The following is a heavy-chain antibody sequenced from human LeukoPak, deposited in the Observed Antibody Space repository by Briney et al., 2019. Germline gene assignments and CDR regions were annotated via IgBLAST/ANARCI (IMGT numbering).Heavy chain of an antibody. CDR1: GGSISSYY. J-gene: IGHJ4*02. CDR2: IYYSGST. D-gene: IGHD2-15*01. V-gene: IGHV4-59*01. CDR3: ARVIGYCSGGSCYKYYFDY. Sequence: PSETLSLNCTVSGGSISSYYWSWIRQPPGKGLEWIGYIYYSGSTNYNPPLKSRVTISVDTSKNQFSLKLSSVTAADTAVYYCARVIGYCSGGSCYKYYFDYWGQGTLVTVSS.